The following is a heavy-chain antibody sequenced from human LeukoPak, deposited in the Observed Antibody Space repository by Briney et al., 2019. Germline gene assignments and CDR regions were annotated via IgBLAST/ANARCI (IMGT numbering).Heavy chain of an antibody. J-gene: IGHJ5*02. CDR1: GGSISSTSYY. V-gene: IGHV4-39*07. CDR2: IYYSGST. Sequence: SETLSLTCVVSGGSISSTSYYWGWIRQPPGKGLEWSGSIYYSGSTYYSPSLKSRVTISVDTSKNQFSLKLSSVTAADTAVYYCARLLRVGYCSTTTCNWFDPWGQGTLVTVSS. CDR3: ARLLRVGYCSTTTCNWFDP. D-gene: IGHD2-2*03.